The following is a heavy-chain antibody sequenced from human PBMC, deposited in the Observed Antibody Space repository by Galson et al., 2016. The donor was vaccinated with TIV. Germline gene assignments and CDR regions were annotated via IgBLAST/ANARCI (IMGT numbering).Heavy chain of an antibody. CDR1: DGFISMYY. CDR3: ARVRLWGWRSYGMDV. Sequence: TLSLTCTVSDGFISMYYWSWIRQPPGKTLEWIGYVYYSGFTKYNPSLESRVTISLDTSNKQFSLKLTSVTAADTAVYYCARVRLWGWRSYGMDVWGQGTTVTVSS. CDR2: VYYSGFT. D-gene: IGHD7-27*01. V-gene: IGHV4-59*01. J-gene: IGHJ6*02.